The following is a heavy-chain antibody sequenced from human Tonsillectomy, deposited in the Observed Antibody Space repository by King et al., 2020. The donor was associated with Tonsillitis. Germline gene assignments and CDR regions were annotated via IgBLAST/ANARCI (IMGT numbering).Heavy chain of an antibody. Sequence: VQLPQWGAGLLKPSETLSLTCAVYGGSFSGYYWSWIRQPQGRGLDGIGKFNKSGSTNYNRSLKSRVTISVDTSKNQFSLKLSSVTAADTAVYYCARGGNIVVVAATTNFDYWGQGTLVTVSS. CDR2: FNKSGST. D-gene: IGHD2-15*01. CDR3: ARGGNIVVVAATTNFDY. J-gene: IGHJ4*02. V-gene: IGHV4-34*01. CDR1: GGSFSGYY.